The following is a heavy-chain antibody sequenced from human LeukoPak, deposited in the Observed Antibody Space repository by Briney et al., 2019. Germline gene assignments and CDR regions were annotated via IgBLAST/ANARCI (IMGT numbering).Heavy chain of an antibody. Sequence: ASVKVSCEASGYTFTGYYMHWVRQAPGQGLEWMGRINPNSGGTNYAQKFQGRVTMTRDTSISTAYMELSRLRSDDTAVYYCARLVAGYSFDYWGQGTLVTVSS. CDR2: INPNSGGT. CDR1: GYTFTGYY. J-gene: IGHJ4*02. V-gene: IGHV1-2*06. CDR3: ARLVAGYSFDY.